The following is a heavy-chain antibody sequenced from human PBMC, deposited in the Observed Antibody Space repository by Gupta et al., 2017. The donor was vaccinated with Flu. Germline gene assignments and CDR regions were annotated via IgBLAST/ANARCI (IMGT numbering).Heavy chain of an antibody. Sequence: VQLVESGGGLVQPGGSLRLSCAASGFTFSSSWMSWVRQAPGKGLEWVANIKQDGSEKYYGDSVKGRFTISRDNAKNSLYLQMNSLRAEDTAGYYCASRTKDMGSFDYWGQGTLVTGSS. J-gene: IGHJ4*02. CDR2: IKQDGSEK. V-gene: IGHV3-7*01. CDR3: ASRTKDMGSFDY. D-gene: IGHD3-16*01. CDR1: GFTFSSSW.